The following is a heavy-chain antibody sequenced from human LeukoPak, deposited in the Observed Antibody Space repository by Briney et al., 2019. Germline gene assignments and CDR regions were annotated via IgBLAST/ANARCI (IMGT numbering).Heavy chain of an antibody. CDR2: IFTGGDT. J-gene: IGHJ4*02. Sequence: PGGSLRLSCAASGFSVSNKYMSWVRQAPGKGLEWVSVIFTGGDTFYADSVRGRFTISRDNSKNEVNLQMNGLRAEDTALYYGAGGQMFTSGGFDDWGQGTLVTVSS. V-gene: IGHV3-53*01. D-gene: IGHD6-19*01. CDR3: AGGQMFTSGGFDD. CDR1: GFSVSNKY.